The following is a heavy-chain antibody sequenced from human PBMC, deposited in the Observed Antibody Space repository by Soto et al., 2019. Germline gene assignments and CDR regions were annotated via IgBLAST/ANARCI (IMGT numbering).Heavy chain of an antibody. V-gene: IGHV3-7*03. CDR3: AKDFTDDAFDI. Sequence: GGSLRFSCEASGLTVGDYWMNCVRQAPGKGLEWLAKIRQDGSGKYYVECVKAQFTPPRNTSNNTLYLQQNSLRADDPAFYYCAKDFTDDAFDIWGQGT. CDR2: IRQDGSGK. CDR1: GLTVGDYW. J-gene: IGHJ3*02.